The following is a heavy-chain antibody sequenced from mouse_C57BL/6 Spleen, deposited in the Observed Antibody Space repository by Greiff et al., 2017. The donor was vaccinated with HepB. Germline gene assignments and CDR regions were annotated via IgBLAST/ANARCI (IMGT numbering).Heavy chain of an antibody. J-gene: IGHJ2*01. V-gene: IGHV1-82*01. CDR2: IYPGDGDT. CDR3: AREKLGDY. Sequence: VQLQQSGPELVKPGASVKISCKASGYAFSSSWMNWVKQRPGKGLEWIGRIYPGDGDTNYNGKFKGKATLTADKPSSTAYMQLSSLTSEDSAVYFCAREKLGDYWGQGTTLTVSS. CDR1: GYAFSSSW. D-gene: IGHD4-1*01.